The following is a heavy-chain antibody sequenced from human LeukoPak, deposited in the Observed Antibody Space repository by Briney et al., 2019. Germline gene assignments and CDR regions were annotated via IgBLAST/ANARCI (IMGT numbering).Heavy chain of an antibody. J-gene: IGHJ4*02. V-gene: IGHV3-23*01. CDR1: GFTFSNYA. CDR3: AKDRTRYSSSWSPGY. D-gene: IGHD6-13*01. CDR2: ISGNVDST. Sequence: QSGGSLRLSCAASGFTFSNYAMSWVRQAPGKGLEWVSGISGNVDSTYYADSVKGRFTISRDNSKNTLYLQMNSLRAGDTAVYYCAKDRTRYSSSWSPGYWGQGTLVTVSS.